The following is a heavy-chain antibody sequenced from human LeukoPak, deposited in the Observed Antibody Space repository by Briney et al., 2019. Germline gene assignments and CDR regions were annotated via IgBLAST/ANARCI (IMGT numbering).Heavy chain of an antibody. J-gene: IGHJ4*02. CDR2: IHPSTGNP. V-gene: IGHV7-4-1*02. CDR1: GYTFTNYA. CDR3: ARAFQSLGGLSLPDY. D-gene: IGHD3-16*02. Sequence: ASVKVSCKASGYTFTNYAMNWVRQAPGQGLERMGWIHPSTGNPAYAQGFTGRFVFSLDTSVSTTYMEISSLKAEDTAVYFCARAFQSLGGLSLPDYWGQGTLVTVSS.